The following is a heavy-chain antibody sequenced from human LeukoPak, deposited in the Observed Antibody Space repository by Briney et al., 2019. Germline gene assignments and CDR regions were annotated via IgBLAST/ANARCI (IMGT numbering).Heavy chain of an antibody. Sequence: SETLSLTCTVSGGSISSYYWSWIRQPPGKGLEWIGYIYYSGSTNYNPSLKSRVTISVDTSKNQFSLKLSSVTAADTAVYYCARRSYYGSGGGFDYWGQGTLVTVSS. D-gene: IGHD3-10*01. V-gene: IGHV4-59*08. CDR3: ARRSYYGSGGGFDY. J-gene: IGHJ4*02. CDR1: GGSISSYY. CDR2: IYYSGST.